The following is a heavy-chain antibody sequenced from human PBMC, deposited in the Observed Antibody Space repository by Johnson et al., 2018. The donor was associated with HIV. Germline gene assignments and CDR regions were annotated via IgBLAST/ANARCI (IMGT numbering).Heavy chain of an antibody. D-gene: IGHD3-10*01. CDR1: GFTFDDYG. J-gene: IGHJ3*02. CDR3: ARDRRYYGSGSYGGAFDI. Sequence: MQLVESGGGVVRPGGSLRLSCAASGFTFDDYGMSWVRQVPGKGLEWVSGINWNGGNTGYVDSVKGRFTISRDNAKNSLYLQMNSLRAEDTALYYCARDRRYYGSGSYGGAFDIWGLGTVVTVSS. CDR2: INWNGGNT. V-gene: IGHV3-20*04.